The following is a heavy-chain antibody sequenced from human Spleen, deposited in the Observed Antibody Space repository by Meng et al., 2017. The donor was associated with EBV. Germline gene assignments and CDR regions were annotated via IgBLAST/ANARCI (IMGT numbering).Heavy chain of an antibody. J-gene: IGHJ4*02. CDR2: ISNSGTTI. CDR3: ARGSGRWTFDY. CDR1: GFIFSDSY. Sequence: QGLLVESGGGLVKPGGSLRLSCAASGFIFSDSYMTWIRQTPGKGLEWISYISNSGTTIKYADSVKGRFTISRDNAKNSLYLQLNSLRVDDTAVYYCARGSGRWTFDYWGQGTLVTVSS. D-gene: IGHD1-26*01. V-gene: IGHV3-11*01.